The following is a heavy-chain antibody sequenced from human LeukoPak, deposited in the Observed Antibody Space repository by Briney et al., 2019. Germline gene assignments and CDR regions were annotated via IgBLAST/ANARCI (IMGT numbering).Heavy chain of an antibody. CDR2: IHRDGRT. CDR3: GKTDIYFNPIDY. Sequence: SETLSLTCAVSGVSISSSEWWIWVRQPPGQGLEWIGEIHRDGRTRYNPSLQTRVTMSIDYSKNQISLEVTSVTAADTAIYYCGKTDIYFNPIDYWGPGALVTVSS. J-gene: IGHJ4*02. CDR1: GVSISSSEW. V-gene: IGHV4-4*02. D-gene: IGHD3-9*01.